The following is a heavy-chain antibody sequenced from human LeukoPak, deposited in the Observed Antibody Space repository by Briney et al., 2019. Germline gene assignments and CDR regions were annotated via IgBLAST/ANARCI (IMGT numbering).Heavy chain of an antibody. CDR1: GGSISSYY. D-gene: IGHD3-3*01. V-gene: IGHV4-59*01. CDR2: IYYSGST. CDR3: ARGRTIFGVVTGWFDP. Sequence: SETLSLTCTVSGGSISSYYWGWIRQPPGKGLEWIGYIYYSGSTNYNPSLKSRVTISVDTSKNQFSLKLSSVTAADTAVYYCARGRTIFGVVTGWFDPWGQGTLVTVSS. J-gene: IGHJ5*02.